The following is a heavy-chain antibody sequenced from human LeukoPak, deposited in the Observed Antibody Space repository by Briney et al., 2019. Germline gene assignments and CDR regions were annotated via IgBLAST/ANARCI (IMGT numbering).Heavy chain of an antibody. CDR2: ISESGTDI. D-gene: IGHD3-3*01. CDR3: AALLSGRRFLEWLSFNRHNAMDV. J-gene: IGHJ6*02. CDR1: RFSFRTYA. Sequence: GGSLRLSCAASRFSFRTYAMSWVRQAPGKGLEWVSTISESGTDIYYSDSVKGRFTISRDNSKSTLYLQMNSLRAEDTAVYYCAALLSGRRFLEWLSFNRHNAMDVWGQGTTVTVSS. V-gene: IGHV3-23*01.